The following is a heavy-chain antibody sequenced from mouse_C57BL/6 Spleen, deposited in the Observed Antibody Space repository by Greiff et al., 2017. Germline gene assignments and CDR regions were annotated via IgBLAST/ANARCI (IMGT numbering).Heavy chain of an antibody. CDR2: INPNNGGT. Sequence: VQLQQSGPELVKPGASVKMSCKASGYTFTDYNMHWVKQRHGKSLEWIGYINPNNGGTSYNQKFKGKATLTVNKSSSTAYMELRSLTSEDSAVYYCARRNYGRDYAMDYWGQGTSVTVSS. D-gene: IGHD1-1*01. J-gene: IGHJ4*01. CDR1: GYTFTDYN. V-gene: IGHV1-22*01. CDR3: ARRNYGRDYAMDY.